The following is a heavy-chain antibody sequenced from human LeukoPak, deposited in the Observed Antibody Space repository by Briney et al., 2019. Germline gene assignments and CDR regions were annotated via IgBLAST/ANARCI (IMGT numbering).Heavy chain of an antibody. CDR3: SRDAYDTPPVRWFDP. CDR1: GFTFSNYD. CDR2: IWYEGSNK. V-gene: IGHV3-33*01. Sequence: GGSVRLSCAASGFTFSNYDMHWVRQAPGKGLEWVAVIWYEGSNKLYADSVEGRFTISRDNSKNTLYLQINSLRAEDTAVYYCSRDAYDTPPVRWFDPWGQGSLVTVSS. D-gene: IGHD3-22*01. J-gene: IGHJ5*02.